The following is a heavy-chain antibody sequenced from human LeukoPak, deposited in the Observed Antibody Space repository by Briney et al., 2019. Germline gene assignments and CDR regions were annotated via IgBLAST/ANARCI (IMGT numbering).Heavy chain of an antibody. Sequence: SQTLSLTCAISGDSVSTNSAAWNWVRQSPSRGLEWLGRTYYRSKWHNGYAVSVKSRISINPDTSKNQLSLQLNSVTPEDTAVYYCAREGPDAFDIWAQGPMVTVSS. CDR1: GDSVSTNSAA. J-gene: IGHJ3*02. CDR2: TYYRSKWHN. CDR3: AREGPDAFDI. V-gene: IGHV6-1*01.